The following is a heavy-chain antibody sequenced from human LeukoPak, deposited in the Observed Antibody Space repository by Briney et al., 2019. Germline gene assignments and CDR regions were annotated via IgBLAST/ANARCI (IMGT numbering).Heavy chain of an antibody. CDR3: AKDRERYCSGGSCYLFDY. CDR1: GFTFSSYG. Sequence: PGRSLRLSCAASGFTFSSYGMHWVRQAPGQGLGWVAVISYDGSNKYYADSVKGRFTISRDNSKNTLYLQMNSLRAEDTAVYYCAKDRERYCSGGSCYLFDYWGQGTLVTVSS. CDR2: ISYDGSNK. V-gene: IGHV3-30*18. D-gene: IGHD2-15*01. J-gene: IGHJ4*02.